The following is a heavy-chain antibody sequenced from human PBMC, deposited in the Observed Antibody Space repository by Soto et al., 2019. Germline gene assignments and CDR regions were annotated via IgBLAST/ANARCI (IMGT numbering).Heavy chain of an antibody. CDR3: ATCGVAIDY. J-gene: IGHJ4*02. Sequence: QVQLVQSGAEVKKPGASVKVSCKASGYTFTSYYMHWVRQAPGQGLEWMGIINPSGGSTSYAQKFRGRVTMSRDTSTSTVYMELSSLRSEDTAVYYCATCGVAIDYWGQGTLVTVSS. CDR1: GYTFTSYY. CDR2: INPSGGST. V-gene: IGHV1-46*01. D-gene: IGHD3-3*01.